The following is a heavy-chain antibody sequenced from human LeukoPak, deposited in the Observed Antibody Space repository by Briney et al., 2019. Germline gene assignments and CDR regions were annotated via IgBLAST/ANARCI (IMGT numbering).Heavy chain of an antibody. Sequence: AETLSLTCTLSGGSISSYYWSWIRQPPGKGLEWIGYIDYRGTTNYNPSLNSRVTISVDPSKGQFSLRLSSVTAADTAVYYCARGWGYCSGGNCYFTYFDYWGQGALVTVSS. CDR3: ARGWGYCSGGNCYFTYFDY. D-gene: IGHD2-15*01. V-gene: IGHV4-59*01. CDR1: GGSISSYY. CDR2: IDYRGTT. J-gene: IGHJ4*02.